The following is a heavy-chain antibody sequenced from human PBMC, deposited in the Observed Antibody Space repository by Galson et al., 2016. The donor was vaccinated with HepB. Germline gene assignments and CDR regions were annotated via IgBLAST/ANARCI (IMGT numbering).Heavy chain of an antibody. J-gene: IGHJ4*02. CDR1: GFTFSRHW. V-gene: IGHV3-74*01. CDR3: ASEHVDARLVDH. D-gene: IGHD6-6*01. Sequence: SLRLSCAASGFTFSRHWMHWVRQAPGKGLVWVSRISSDGSSATYADSVKGRFTMSRDNAKNTLFLQMNSLRVEDTAVYYCASEHVDARLVDHWGQGTLVSVSS. CDR2: ISSDGSSA.